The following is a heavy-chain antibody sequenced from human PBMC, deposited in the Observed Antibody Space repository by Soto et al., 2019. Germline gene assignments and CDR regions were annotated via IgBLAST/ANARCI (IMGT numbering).Heavy chain of an antibody. Sequence: SETLSLTCTVSGGSISSGGYYWSWIRQHPGKGLEWIGYIYYSGSTYYNPSLKSRVTISVDTSKNQFPLKLSSVTAADTAVYYCARENYYDSSGYYYALRVFDYWGQGTLVTVSS. J-gene: IGHJ4*02. CDR2: IYYSGST. D-gene: IGHD3-22*01. V-gene: IGHV4-31*03. CDR3: ARENYYDSSGYYYALRVFDY. CDR1: GGSISSGGYY.